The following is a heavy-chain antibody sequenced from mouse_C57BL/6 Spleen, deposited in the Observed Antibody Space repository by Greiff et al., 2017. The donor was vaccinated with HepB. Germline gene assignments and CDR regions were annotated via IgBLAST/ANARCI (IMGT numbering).Heavy chain of an antibody. J-gene: IGHJ3*01. CDR2: IDPETGGT. Sequence: QVQLQQSGAELVRPGASVTLSCKASGYTFTDYEMHWVKQTPVHGLEWIGAIDPETGGTAYNQKFKGKAILTADKSSSTAYMDLRSLTSEDSAGYYCTRGRWAWFAYWGQDSGHCLC. CDR1: GYTFTDYE. V-gene: IGHV1-15*01. D-gene: IGHD1-1*02. CDR3: TRGRWAWFAY.